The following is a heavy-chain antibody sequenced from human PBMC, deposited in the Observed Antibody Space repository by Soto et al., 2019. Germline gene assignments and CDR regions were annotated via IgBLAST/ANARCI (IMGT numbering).Heavy chain of an antibody. V-gene: IGHV1-8*01. J-gene: IGHJ6*03. CDR1: GYTFTSYD. Sequence: QVPLVQSGAEVKKPGASVKVSCKASGYTFTSYDINWVRQATRQGLEWMGWMNPNSGNTGYAQKFQGRVTMTRNTSISTAYMELSSLRSEDTAVYYCARLAPYLQRNYYYYMDVWGKGTTVTVSS. CDR3: ARLAPYLQRNYYYYMDV. CDR2: MNPNSGNT.